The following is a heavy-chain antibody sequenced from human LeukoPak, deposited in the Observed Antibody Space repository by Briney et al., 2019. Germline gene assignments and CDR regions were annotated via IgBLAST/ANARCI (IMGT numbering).Heavy chain of an antibody. J-gene: IGHJ4*02. V-gene: IGHV3-21*01. CDR2: ISSSSSYI. CDR1: GFTFSSYS. CDR3: ARDQGGYNYY. D-gene: IGHD5-24*01. Sequence: PGGSLRLSCAASGFTFSSYSMNWVRQAPGKGLEWVSSISSSSSYIYYADSVKGRFTISRDNAKNSLYLQMSSLRAEDTAVYYCARDQGGYNYYWGQGTLVTVSS.